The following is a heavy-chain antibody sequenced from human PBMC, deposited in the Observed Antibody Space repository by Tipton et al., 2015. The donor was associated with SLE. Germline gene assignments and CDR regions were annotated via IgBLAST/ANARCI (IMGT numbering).Heavy chain of an antibody. D-gene: IGHD6-19*01. Sequence: TLSLTCTVSGASVSSHYWSWIRQPPGKGLEWIGYIYHTNAADYNPSLKNRVTMSIDTSRNHFSLNLTSVTAADTAVYYCARDGLVPGIDYAMDVWGHGTTVTVSS. CDR3: ARDGLVPGIDYAMDV. J-gene: IGHJ6*02. CDR2: IYHTNAA. CDR1: GASVSSHY. V-gene: IGHV4-59*02.